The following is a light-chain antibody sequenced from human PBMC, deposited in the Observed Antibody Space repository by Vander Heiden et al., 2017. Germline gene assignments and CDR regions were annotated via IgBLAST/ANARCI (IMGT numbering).Light chain of an antibody. J-gene: IGKJ1*01. Sequence: DIQMTQSPSTLAASVGDRVTITCRASQNINNWLAWYQQRPGKAPKLLIYKAPTLERGVASRFSGSGSGTEFTLTISSLQPDDFATYYCHQYNSYSPSTFGQGTQVEIK. V-gene: IGKV1-5*03. CDR1: QNINNW. CDR2: KAP. CDR3: HQYNSYSPST.